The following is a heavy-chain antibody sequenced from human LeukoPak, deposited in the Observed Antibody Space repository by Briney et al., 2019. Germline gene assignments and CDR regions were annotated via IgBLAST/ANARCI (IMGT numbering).Heavy chain of an antibody. D-gene: IGHD5-24*01. CDR2: IYYSGST. Sequence: NSSETLSLTCTVSGGSISSYYWSWIRQPPGKGLEWIGYIYYSGSTNYNPSLKSRVTISVDTSKNQFSLKLSSVTAADTAVYYCARRWSRGAFDIWGQGTMVTVSS. V-gene: IGHV4-59*01. CDR3: ARRWSRGAFDI. J-gene: IGHJ3*02. CDR1: GGSISSYY.